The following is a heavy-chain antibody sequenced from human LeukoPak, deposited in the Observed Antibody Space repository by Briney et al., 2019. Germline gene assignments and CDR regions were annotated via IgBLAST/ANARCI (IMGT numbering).Heavy chain of an antibody. CDR2: IYTGGT. J-gene: IGHJ4*02. Sequence: GGSLRLSCASSGLTVSSIYMTWVRQAPGKGLEWVSVIYTGGTYYADSVKGRFTISRDDSKNTLHLQMKSLRAEDTAVYYCVSSPVLRYFAYWGQGTLVSVSS. CDR3: VSSPVLRYFAY. V-gene: IGHV3-66*01. CDR1: GLTVSSIY. D-gene: IGHD3-9*01.